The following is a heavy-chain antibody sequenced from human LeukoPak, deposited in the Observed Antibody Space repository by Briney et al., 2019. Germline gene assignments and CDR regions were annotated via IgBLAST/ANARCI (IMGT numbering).Heavy chain of an antibody. CDR3: AKDVQSRGYCSSTSCYNYGMDV. CDR2: IKQDGSEK. CDR1: GFTFSSYW. J-gene: IGHJ6*02. Sequence: GGSLRLSCAASGFTFSSYWMSWVRQAPGKGLEWVANIKQDGSEKYYADSVKGRFTISRDNSKNTLYLQMNSLRAEDTAVYYCAKDVQSRGYCSSTSCYNYGMDVWGQGTTVTVSS. V-gene: IGHV3-7*01. D-gene: IGHD2-2*02.